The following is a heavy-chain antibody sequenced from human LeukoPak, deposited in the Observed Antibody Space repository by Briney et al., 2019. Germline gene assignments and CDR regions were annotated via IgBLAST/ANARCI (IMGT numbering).Heavy chain of an antibody. CDR1: GYTFTDYN. D-gene: IGHD2-15*01. CDR2: IDPNRGGT. CDR3: ARDWDQLVPSKGGPPRYFYFMDV. J-gene: IGHJ6*03. Sequence: ASVKVSCKTSGYTFTDYNMHWVRQAPGQGPEWMGWIDPNRGGTNYAHRFQDRVTITRDTSISTVYMELNNLRSDDTAVYYCARDWDQLVPSKGGPPRYFYFMDVWGKGTSVIVSS. V-gene: IGHV1-2*07.